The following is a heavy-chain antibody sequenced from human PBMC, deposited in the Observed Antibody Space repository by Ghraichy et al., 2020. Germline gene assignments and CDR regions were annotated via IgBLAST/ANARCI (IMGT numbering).Heavy chain of an antibody. CDR2: ISYDGSNK. D-gene: IGHD4-11*01. Sequence: LSLTCAASGFTFSSYGMHWVRQAPGKGLEWVAVISYDGSNKYYADSVKGRFTISRDNSKNTLYLQMNSLRAEDTAVYYCAKDDLGTVTDWGQGTLVTVSS. V-gene: IGHV3-30*18. CDR3: AKDDLGTVTD. CDR1: GFTFSSYG. J-gene: IGHJ4*02.